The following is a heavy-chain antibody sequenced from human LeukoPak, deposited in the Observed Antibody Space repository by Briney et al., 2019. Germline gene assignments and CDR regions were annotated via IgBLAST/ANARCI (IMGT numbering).Heavy chain of an antibody. V-gene: IGHV3-21*01. Sequence: PGGSLRLSCAASGFTFSSYSMNWVRQAPGKGLEWVSSISSSSSYIYYADSVKGRFTISRDNAKNSLYLQMNSLRAEDTAVYYCARAVGALILFDYWVQGTLVTVSS. J-gene: IGHJ4*02. CDR1: GFTFSSYS. CDR3: ARAVGALILFDY. D-gene: IGHD1-26*01. CDR2: ISSSSSYI.